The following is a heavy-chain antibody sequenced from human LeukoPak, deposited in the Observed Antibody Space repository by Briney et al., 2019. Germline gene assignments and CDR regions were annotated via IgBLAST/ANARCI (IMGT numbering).Heavy chain of an antibody. Sequence: SETLSLTCAVYGGSFSGYYWSWIRQPPGKGLEWIGEINHSGSTNYNPSLKSRVTISVDTSKNQFSLKLSSVTAADTAVYYCAAPAGHYYHYGMDVWGQGTTVTVSS. V-gene: IGHV4-34*01. D-gene: IGHD6-13*01. CDR3: AAPAGHYYHYGMDV. J-gene: IGHJ6*02. CDR2: INHSGST. CDR1: GGSFSGYY.